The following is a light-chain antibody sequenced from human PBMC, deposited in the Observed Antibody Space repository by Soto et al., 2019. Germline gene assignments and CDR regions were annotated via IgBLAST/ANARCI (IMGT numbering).Light chain of an antibody. CDR1: QSVSNNY. V-gene: IGKV3D-7*01. CDR2: GAS. Sequence: IVMTASPATRSVSPGERATLFCRASQSVSNNYLAWYQQKPGQAPRLLIYGASARATGIPAKFSGSGSGTDFTLTISSLQPEDFATYYCQQANSFPVTFGQGTRLEIK. J-gene: IGKJ5*01. CDR3: QQANSFPVT.